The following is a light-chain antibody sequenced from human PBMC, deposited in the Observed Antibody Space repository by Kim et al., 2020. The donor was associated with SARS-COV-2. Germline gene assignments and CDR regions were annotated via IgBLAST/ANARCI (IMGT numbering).Light chain of an antibody. Sequence: SPGERAPLSCRASQSVSSNLAWYQQKPGQAPRLLIYGASTSATGIPARFSGSGSGTEFTLTISSLQSEDFAVYYCQQYNNWPPWTFGQGTKVEIK. CDR1: QSVSSN. CDR2: GAS. J-gene: IGKJ1*01. V-gene: IGKV3-15*01. CDR3: QQYNNWPPWT.